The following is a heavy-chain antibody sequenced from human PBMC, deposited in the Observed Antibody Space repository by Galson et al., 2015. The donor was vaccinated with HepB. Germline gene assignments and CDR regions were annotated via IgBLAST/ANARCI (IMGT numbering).Heavy chain of an antibody. D-gene: IGHD1-1*01. V-gene: IGHV3-11*01. CDR2: ISSSGSTI. CDR1: GFTFSDYY. Sequence: SLRLSCAASGFTFSDYYMSWIRQAPGKGLEWVSYISSSGSTIYYADSVQGRFTISRDNAKNSLYLQMNSLRAEDTAVYYCARDWYNWNDEIYYYYGMDVWGQGTTVTVSS. J-gene: IGHJ6*02. CDR3: ARDWYNWNDEIYYYYGMDV.